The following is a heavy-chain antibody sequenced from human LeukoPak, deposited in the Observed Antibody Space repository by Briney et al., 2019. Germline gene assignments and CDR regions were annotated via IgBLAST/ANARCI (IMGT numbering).Heavy chain of an antibody. CDR3: ARGHYSGSYPLHRFDP. D-gene: IGHD1-26*01. CDR2: IYYSGST. Sequence: SETLSLTCTVSGGSISPYYWNWIRQPPGKGLEWIGYIYYSGSTNYNPSLKSRVTISVDTSKNQFSLKLSSVTAADTAVYFCARGHYSGSYPLHRFDPWGQGTLVTVSS. CDR1: GGSISPYY. V-gene: IGHV4-59*01. J-gene: IGHJ5*02.